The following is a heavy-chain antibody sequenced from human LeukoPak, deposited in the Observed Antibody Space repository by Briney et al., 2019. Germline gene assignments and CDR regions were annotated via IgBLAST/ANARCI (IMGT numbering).Heavy chain of an antibody. Sequence: GGSLRLSCVASGFTFSTSWVTWVRQAPGKGLEWVANIDKHGNGKYYVDSVKGRFAISRDYANNSVFLQMNSLRAEGTSVYYCARDGGWGYYDLWGQETPVTVSS. V-gene: IGHV3-7*01. D-gene: IGHD3-16*01. CDR1: GFTFSTSW. CDR3: ARDGGWGYYDL. J-gene: IGHJ4*02. CDR2: IDKHGNGK.